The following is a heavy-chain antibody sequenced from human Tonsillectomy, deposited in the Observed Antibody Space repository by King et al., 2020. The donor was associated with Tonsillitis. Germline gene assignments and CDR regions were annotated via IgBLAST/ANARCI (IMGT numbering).Heavy chain of an antibody. D-gene: IGHD3-22*01. V-gene: IGHV1-18*01. Sequence: QLVQSGAEVKKPGASVKVSCKASGYTFTNYGIIWVRQAPGQGLEWMGWISGYNGNTNYAQKFQGRVTMTTDTSTSTAYMELRSLRSDDTAVYFCARDALSFMIVLSDSYYYMDVWGKGTTVTVSS. CDR1: GYTFTNYG. J-gene: IGHJ6*03. CDR2: ISGYNGNT. CDR3: ARDALSFMIVLSDSYYYMDV.